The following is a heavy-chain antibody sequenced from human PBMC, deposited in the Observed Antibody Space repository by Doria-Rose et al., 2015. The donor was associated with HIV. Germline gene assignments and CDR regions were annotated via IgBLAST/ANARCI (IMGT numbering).Heavy chain of an antibody. CDR1: GVSLSSPGMG. CDR2: ISSDDER. J-gene: IGHJ4*02. Sequence: QITLKESGPVLVKPTETLTLTCTVSGVSLSSPGMGVSWIRQPPGKALERHANISSDDERPYKTSLTSRLAIFRGTSKSQVVLTMTDMDPVDTATYYCARIKSSGWYHKYYFDFWGQGALVIVSA. V-gene: IGHV2-26*01. D-gene: IGHD6-13*01. CDR3: ARIKSSGWYHKYYFDF.